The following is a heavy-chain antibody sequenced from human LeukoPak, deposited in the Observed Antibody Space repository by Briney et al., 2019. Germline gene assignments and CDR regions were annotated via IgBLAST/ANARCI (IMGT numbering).Heavy chain of an antibody. CDR3: AREDYGGTNFDQ. CDR2: ISKTGATI. D-gene: IGHD4-23*01. V-gene: IGHV3-48*04. J-gene: IGHJ4*02. Sequence: PGRSLRLSCAASGFTFSSYAMHWVRQVPGKGLQWVAYISKTGATIQYEDSVKGRFTISRDNAQNALYLQMNSLRVDDTGMYFCAREDYGGTNFDQWGQGTLVTVSS. CDR1: GFTFSSYA.